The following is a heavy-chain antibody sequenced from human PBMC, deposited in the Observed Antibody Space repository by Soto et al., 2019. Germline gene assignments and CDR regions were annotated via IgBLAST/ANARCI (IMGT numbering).Heavy chain of an antibody. CDR2: INSDGSST. J-gene: IGHJ5*02. CDR1: GFTFSSYW. V-gene: IGHV3-74*01. CDR3: AREALDLLYFDFWSGYSPVGFDP. Sequence: LRLSCAASGFTFSSYWMHWVRQAPGKGLVWVSRINSDGSSTSYADSVKGRFTISRDNAKNTLYLQMNSLRAEDTAVYYCAREALDLLYFDFWSGYSPVGFDPWGQGTLVTVSS. D-gene: IGHD3-3*01.